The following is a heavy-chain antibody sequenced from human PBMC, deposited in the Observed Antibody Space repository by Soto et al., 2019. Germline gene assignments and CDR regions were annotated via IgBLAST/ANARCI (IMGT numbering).Heavy chain of an antibody. CDR3: ARGRGIDVSRPQMYSGSYRYFDY. Sequence: KSSETLSLTCGVYGGSFSGYYWSWIRQPPGKGLEWIGEINHSGSTNYNPSLKSRVTISVDTSKNQFSLKLSSVTAADTAVYYCARGRGIDVSRPQMYSGSYRYFDYWGQGTLVTVSS. CDR1: GGSFSGYY. V-gene: IGHV4-34*01. D-gene: IGHD1-26*01. J-gene: IGHJ4*02. CDR2: INHSGST.